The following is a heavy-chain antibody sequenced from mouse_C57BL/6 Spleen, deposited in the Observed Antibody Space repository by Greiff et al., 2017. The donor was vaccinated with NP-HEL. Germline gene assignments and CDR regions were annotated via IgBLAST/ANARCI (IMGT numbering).Heavy chain of an antibody. J-gene: IGHJ1*03. V-gene: IGHV1-76*01. CDR2: IYPGSGNT. D-gene: IGHD1-1*01. CDR1: GYTFTDYY. CDR3: AASTVPDWYFGV. Sequence: QVQLQQSGAELVRPGASVKLSCKASGYTFTDYYINWVKQRPGQGLEWIARIYPGSGNTYYNEKFKGKATLTAEKSSSTAYMQLSSLTSEDSAFYFCAASTVPDWYFGVWGTGTTVTVSS.